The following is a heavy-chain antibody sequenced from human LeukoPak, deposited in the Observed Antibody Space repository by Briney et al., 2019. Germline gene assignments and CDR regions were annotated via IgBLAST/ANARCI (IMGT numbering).Heavy chain of an antibody. J-gene: IGHJ4*02. D-gene: IGHD5-12*01. CDR1: GGTSSSYA. V-gene: IGHV1-69*04. CDR2: IIPILGIA. CDR3: ARDGSGYDYSLY. Sequence: SVKVSCKASGGTSSSYAISWVRQAPGQGLEWMGRIIPILGIANYAQKLQGRVTITADKSTSTAYMELSSLRSEDTAVYYCARDGSGYDYSLYWGQGTLVTVSS.